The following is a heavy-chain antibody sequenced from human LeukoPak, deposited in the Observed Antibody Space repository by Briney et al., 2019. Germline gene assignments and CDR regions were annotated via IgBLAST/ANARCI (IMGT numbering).Heavy chain of an antibody. D-gene: IGHD1-14*01. Sequence: ASVKVSCKASGYTFTSYYMHWVRQAPGQGLEWMGIINPSGGSTSYAQKFQGRVTMTRDMSTSTVCMELSSLRSEDTAVYYCARVGPWVNPDYYYYYMDVWGKGTTVTVSS. V-gene: IGHV1-46*01. J-gene: IGHJ6*03. CDR1: GYTFTSYY. CDR3: ARVGPWVNPDYYYYYMDV. CDR2: INPSGGST.